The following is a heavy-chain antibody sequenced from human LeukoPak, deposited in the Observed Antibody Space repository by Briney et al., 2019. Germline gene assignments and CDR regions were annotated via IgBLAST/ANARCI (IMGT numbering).Heavy chain of an antibody. J-gene: IGHJ3*02. CDR3: AAMATRAFDI. Sequence: SETLSLTCTVSGGSISSYYWSWIRKPPGKGLEWIGYIYYSGSTNYNPSLKSRVTISVDTSKNQFSLKLSSVTAADTAVYYCAAMATRAFDIWGQGTMVTVSS. CDR2: IYYSGST. V-gene: IGHV4-59*01. D-gene: IGHD5-24*01. CDR1: GGSISSYY.